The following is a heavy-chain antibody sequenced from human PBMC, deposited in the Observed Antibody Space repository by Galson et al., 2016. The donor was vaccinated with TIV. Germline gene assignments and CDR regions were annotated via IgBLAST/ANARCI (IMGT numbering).Heavy chain of an antibody. CDR1: GFTFSSHA. CDR2: ISAGGGST. J-gene: IGHJ6*02. V-gene: IGHV3-23*01. Sequence: SLRLSCAASGFTFSSHAMTWVRQPPGKGLEWVSAISAGGGSTYYADSVQGRFTISRDNSKNTQYLQMNSLRAGDTAIYYCAKVPSSGFSYYYGLDVWGQGTTVTVSS. CDR3: AKVPSSGFSYYYGLDV. D-gene: IGHD3-22*01.